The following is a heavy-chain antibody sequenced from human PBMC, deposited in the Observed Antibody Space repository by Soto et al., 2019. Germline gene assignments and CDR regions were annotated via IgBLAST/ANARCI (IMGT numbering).Heavy chain of an antibody. J-gene: IGHJ6*02. Sequence: EVQLVESGGGLVQPGGSLRLSCAASGFTFSSYWMSWVRQAPGKGLEWVANIKQDGSEKYYVDSVKGRFTMSRDNAKNSLYQQMNSLRAEDTAVYYCARENSSSWSYYYYGMDVWGQGTTVTVSS. CDR2: IKQDGSEK. D-gene: IGHD6-13*01. CDR3: ARENSSSWSYYYYGMDV. V-gene: IGHV3-7*05. CDR1: GFTFSSYW.